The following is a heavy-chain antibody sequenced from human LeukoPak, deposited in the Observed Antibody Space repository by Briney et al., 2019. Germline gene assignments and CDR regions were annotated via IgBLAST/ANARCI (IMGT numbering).Heavy chain of an antibody. CDR2: INHSGST. V-gene: IGHV4-34*01. CDR3: ARETTPHYYGSGSYLVYNWFDP. CDR1: GGSFSGYY. Sequence: ETLSLTCAVYGGSFSGYYWSWIRQSPGKGLEWIGEINHSGSTNYNPSLKSRVTMSVDTSKNEFSLKLSSVTAADTVVYYSARETTPHYYGSGSYLVYNWFDPWGQGTLVTVSS. J-gene: IGHJ5*02. D-gene: IGHD3-10*01.